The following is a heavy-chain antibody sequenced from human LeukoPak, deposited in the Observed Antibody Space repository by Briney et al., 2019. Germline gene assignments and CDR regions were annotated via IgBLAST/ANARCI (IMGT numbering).Heavy chain of an antibody. V-gene: IGHV4-38-2*02. Sequence: SETLSLTCTVSGYSISSGYYWGWIRHPPGKGLEWIGSIYHSGSTYYNPSLKSRVTISVDTSKNQFSLKLSSVTAADTAVYYCARTTVVNNLDYWGQGTLVTVSS. CDR3: ARTTVVNNLDY. CDR2: IYHSGST. D-gene: IGHD2-21*01. J-gene: IGHJ4*02. CDR1: GYSISSGYY.